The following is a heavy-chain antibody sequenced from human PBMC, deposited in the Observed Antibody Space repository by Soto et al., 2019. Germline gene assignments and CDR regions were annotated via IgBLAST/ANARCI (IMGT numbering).Heavy chain of an antibody. J-gene: IGHJ4*02. CDR3: LRDCRDTCRVAYCIYVDH. CDR2: VSARDGDT. CDR1: GYTFGSYG. Sequence: QVQLLQSGAEVKEPGASVRVSCKTTGYTFGSYGFSWVRQAPGQGLEWVGWVSARDGDTNYARDLQGTVTFTTDASMSTACINLANMSSDDTAIYYCLRDCRDTCRVAYCIYVDHWGQGTLVTVS. D-gene: IGHD2-21*01. V-gene: IGHV1-18*01.